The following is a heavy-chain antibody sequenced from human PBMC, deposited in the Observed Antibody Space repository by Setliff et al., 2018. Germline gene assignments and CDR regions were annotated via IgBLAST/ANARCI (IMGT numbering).Heavy chain of an antibody. CDR3: ARPGGFCDSNGCWDGYFDY. CDR2: IYHSGST. Sequence: SETLSLTCAVSGGSISSSNWWSWVRQPPGKGLEWIGEIYHSGSTNYNPSLKSRVTISVDKSKNQFSLKLSSVTAADTAMYYCARPGGFCDSNGCWDGYFDYWGQGTPVTVSS. V-gene: IGHV4-4*02. CDR1: GGSISSSNW. D-gene: IGHD2-2*01. J-gene: IGHJ4*02.